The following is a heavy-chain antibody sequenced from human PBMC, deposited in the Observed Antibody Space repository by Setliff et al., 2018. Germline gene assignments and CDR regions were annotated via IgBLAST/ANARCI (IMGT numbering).Heavy chain of an antibody. V-gene: IGHV3-23*01. CDR3: ARANYYDSKGIWWDY. Sequence: LRLSCAASGFTFSSYAMSWVRQAPGKGLEWVSAISGSGGSTYYADSVKGRFTISRDNSKNTLYLQMNSLRAEDTAVYYCARANYYDSKGIWWDYWGQGTLVTVSS. CDR1: GFTFSSYA. D-gene: IGHD3-22*01. J-gene: IGHJ4*02. CDR2: ISGSGGST.